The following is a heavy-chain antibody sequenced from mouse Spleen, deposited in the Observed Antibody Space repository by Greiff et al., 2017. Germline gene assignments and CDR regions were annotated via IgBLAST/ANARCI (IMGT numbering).Heavy chain of an antibody. V-gene: IGHV1-7*01. Sequence: VQLQQSGAELAKPGASVKMSCKASGYTFTSYWMHWVKQRPGQGLEWIGYINPSTGYTEYNQKFKDKATLTADKSSSTAYMQLSSLTSEDSAVYYCARDDYGAYWGQGTLVTVSA. D-gene: IGHD2-4*01. CDR2: INPSTGYT. CDR3: ARDDYGAY. CDR1: GYTFTSYW. J-gene: IGHJ3*01.